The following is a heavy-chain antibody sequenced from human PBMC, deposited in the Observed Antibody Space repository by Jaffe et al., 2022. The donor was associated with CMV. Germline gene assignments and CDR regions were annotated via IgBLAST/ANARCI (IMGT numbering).Heavy chain of an antibody. CDR1: GFTFSSYE. D-gene: IGHD3-16*01. CDR2: ISSSGNMI. V-gene: IGHV3-48*03. Sequence: EVQLVESGGGLGEAGGSLRLSCAGSGFTFSSYEMNWVRQAPGKGLEWVSYISSSGNMIYYTDSVKGRFTISRDNGKNSLYLQLNSLRAEDTAVYYCARVGARVGDGFDIWGQGTMVTVSS. J-gene: IGHJ3*02. CDR3: ARVGARVGDGFDI.